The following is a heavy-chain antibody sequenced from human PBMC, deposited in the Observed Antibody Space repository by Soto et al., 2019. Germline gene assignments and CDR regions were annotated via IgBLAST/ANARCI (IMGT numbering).Heavy chain of an antibody. CDR3: ARGGDVNYYHGMDV. Sequence: ASVKVSCKASGYTFTSYGISWVRQAPGQGHEWMGWISAYNGKTNYAQNVQGRVTMTTDTSTRTAYMDLRRLRSDDTAVYYCARGGDVNYYHGMDVWGQGTTVTVSS. CDR2: ISAYNGKT. J-gene: IGHJ6*02. D-gene: IGHD5-12*01. CDR1: GYTFTSYG. V-gene: IGHV1-18*01.